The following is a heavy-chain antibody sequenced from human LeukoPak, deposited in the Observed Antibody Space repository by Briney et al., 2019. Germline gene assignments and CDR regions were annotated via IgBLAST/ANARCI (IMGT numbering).Heavy chain of an antibody. CDR2: ISGSGGST. Sequence: GGSLRLSCAASGFTFSSYAMSWVRQAPGKGLEWVSAISGSGGSTYYADSVKGRFSISRDNSKNTLYLQMSSLRAEDTAVYYCAKEYDFWNGFYSDYWGQGTLVTVSS. J-gene: IGHJ4*02. CDR3: AKEYDFWNGFYSDY. CDR1: GFTFSSYA. D-gene: IGHD3-3*01. V-gene: IGHV3-23*01.